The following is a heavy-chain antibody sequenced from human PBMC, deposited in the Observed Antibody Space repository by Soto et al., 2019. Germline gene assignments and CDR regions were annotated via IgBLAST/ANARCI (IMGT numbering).Heavy chain of an antibody. J-gene: IGHJ6*03. V-gene: IGHV3-66*01. D-gene: IGHD6-6*01. CDR2: IYSGGST. CDR1: GFTVSSNY. CDR3: ASTRIAARYYYYYLDV. Sequence: GGSLRLSCAASGFTVSSNYMSWVRQAPGKGLEWVSVIYSGGSTYYADSVKGRFTISRDNSKNTLYLQMNSLRAEDTAVYYCASTRIAARYYYYYLDVWGQGTTVTVSS.